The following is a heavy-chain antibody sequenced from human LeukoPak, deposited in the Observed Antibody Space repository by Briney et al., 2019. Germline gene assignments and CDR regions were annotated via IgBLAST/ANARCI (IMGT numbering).Heavy chain of an antibody. CDR3: AIFVHYYDTTGYRKEGWDF. Sequence: GGSLRLSCATSGFSFSSYDIHRLRQAAGRGLEWVSSITTSGDTNYAASVRGRFTISRENAKNSLFLQMNSLRPQDTAIYFCAIFVHYYDTTGYRKEGWDFWGTGTTVAVSP. D-gene: IGHD3-22*01. J-gene: IGHJ6*04. V-gene: IGHV3-13*01. CDR2: ITTSGDT. CDR1: GFSFSSYD.